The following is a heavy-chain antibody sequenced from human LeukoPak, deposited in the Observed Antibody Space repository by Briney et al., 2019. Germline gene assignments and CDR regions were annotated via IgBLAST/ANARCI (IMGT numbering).Heavy chain of an antibody. J-gene: IGHJ2*01. CDR1: GGSISSYY. V-gene: IGHV4-4*07. D-gene: IGHD6-13*01. CDR2: IYTSGST. Sequence: PSETLSLTCTVSGGSISSYYWSWIRQPAGKGLEWIGRIYTSGSTNYNPSLKSRVTMSVDTSKNQFSLKLSSVTAADTAVCYCARDPPGPAAGDWYFDLWGRGTLVTVSS. CDR3: ARDPPGPAAGDWYFDL.